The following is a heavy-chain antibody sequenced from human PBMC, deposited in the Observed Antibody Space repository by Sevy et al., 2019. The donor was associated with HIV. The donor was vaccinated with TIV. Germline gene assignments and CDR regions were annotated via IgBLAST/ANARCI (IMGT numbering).Heavy chain of an antibody. Sequence: GGSLRLSCAVSGITVSSNYMCWVRQAPGKGLQWVSGIFASSNTHFADSVKGRFSISRDNSKNTLSLQMNSLSAEDTAVYYCARAVEDYSDSSGWDWYFDLWGRGTLVTVSS. V-gene: IGHV3-66*01. D-gene: IGHD3-22*01. CDR1: GITVSSNY. CDR3: ARAVEDYSDSSGWDWYFDL. J-gene: IGHJ2*01. CDR2: IFASSNT.